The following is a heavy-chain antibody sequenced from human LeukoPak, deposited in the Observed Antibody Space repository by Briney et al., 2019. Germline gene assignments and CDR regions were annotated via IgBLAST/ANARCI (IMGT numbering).Heavy chain of an antibody. V-gene: IGHV4-34*01. CDR2: INYSGST. CDR3: ARGGEGYHFGSASQDY. J-gene: IGHJ4*02. D-gene: IGHD3-10*01. CDR1: GGSFSGYY. Sequence: SETLSLTCTVYGGSFSGYYWSWIRQPPGKGLEWIGEINYSGSTNYNPSLKSRVSISLDTSRNQFSLKLSSVTAADTATYCCARGGEGYHFGSASQDYWGQGTLVTVSS.